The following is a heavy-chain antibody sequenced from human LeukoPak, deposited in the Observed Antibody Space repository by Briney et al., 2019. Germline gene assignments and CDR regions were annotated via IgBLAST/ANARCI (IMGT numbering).Heavy chain of an antibody. CDR2: IRGSGDAT. V-gene: IGHV3-23*01. CDR3: VKAARSESPDFWSSYYVDSYFDF. Sequence: GGSLRLSCAASGFTVSSNYMSWVRQAPGKGLEWVSGIRGSGDATYYGDSVKGRFTISRDNSKNTLFLQMDSLRPEDTALYYCVKAARSESPDFWSSYYVDSYFDFWGQGALVTVSS. J-gene: IGHJ4*02. CDR1: GFTVSSNY. D-gene: IGHD3-3*01.